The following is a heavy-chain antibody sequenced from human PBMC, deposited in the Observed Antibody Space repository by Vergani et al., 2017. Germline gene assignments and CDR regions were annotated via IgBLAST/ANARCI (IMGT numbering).Heavy chain of an antibody. CDR2: IIPISGTA. CDR3: ARGSYYYGSGSYFQFDY. D-gene: IGHD3-10*01. Sequence: QVQLVQSGAEVKKPGSSVKVSCKASGGTFSSYAISWVRQAPGQGLEWIGGIIPISGTANYAQKFQGRVTITADKSTSTAYMELSSLRSEDTAVYYCARGSYYYGSGSYFQFDYWGQGTLVTVSS. V-gene: IGHV1-69*06. J-gene: IGHJ4*02. CDR1: GGTFSSYA.